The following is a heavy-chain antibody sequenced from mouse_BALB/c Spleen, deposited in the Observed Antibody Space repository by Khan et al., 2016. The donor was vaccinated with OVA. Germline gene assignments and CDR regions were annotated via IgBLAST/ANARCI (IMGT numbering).Heavy chain of an antibody. V-gene: IGHV1-77*01. CDR3: ARRNYFGYTFAY. J-gene: IGHJ3*01. Sequence: QVQLQQSGAELARPGASVKLSCKASGYTFTDYYINWVKQRTGQGLEWIGEIYPGSGNTYYNEKFKGKAILTADKSSSTAYMQLSSLTSEDSAVFFCARRNYFGYTFAYWGQGTLVTVSA. D-gene: IGHD1-2*01. CDR2: IYPGSGNT. CDR1: GYTFTDYY.